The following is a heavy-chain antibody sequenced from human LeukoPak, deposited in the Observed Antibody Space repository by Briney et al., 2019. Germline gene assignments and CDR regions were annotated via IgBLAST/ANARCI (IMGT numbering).Heavy chain of an antibody. J-gene: IGHJ6*02. CDR3: AKDLRGGRFLEWLPPPYYYGMDV. D-gene: IGHD3-3*01. CDR2: ISYDGSNK. Sequence: GGSLRLSCAASGFTFSSYGMHWVRQAPGKGLEWVAVISYDGSNKYYADSVKGRFTISRDNSKNTLYLQMNSLRAEDTAVYYCAKDLRGGRFLEWLPPPYYYGMDVWGQGTTVTVSS. CDR1: GFTFSSYG. V-gene: IGHV3-30*18.